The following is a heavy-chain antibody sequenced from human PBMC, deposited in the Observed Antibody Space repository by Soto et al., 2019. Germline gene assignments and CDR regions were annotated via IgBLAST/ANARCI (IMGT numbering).Heavy chain of an antibody. CDR3: ARLKTTSGLSGHAY. CDR2: ISSSSSYI. CDR1: GVACINYG. Sequence: GGSLRLSCAASGVACINYGMNWVRQAPGKGLEWVSSISSSSSYIYSADSVKGRFTISRDNAKNSVFLQMNSLRYEDTAVYFCARLKTTSGLSGHAYWGQGTQVTVSS. J-gene: IGHJ4*02. V-gene: IGHV3-21*01. D-gene: IGHD6-19*01.